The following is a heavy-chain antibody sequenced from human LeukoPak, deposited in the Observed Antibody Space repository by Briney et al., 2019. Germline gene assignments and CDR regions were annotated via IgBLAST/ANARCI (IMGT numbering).Heavy chain of an antibody. CDR2: IYSGGGT. Sequence: GGSLRLSCAASGFTVSTNYMSWVRQAPGKGLEWVSLIYSGGGTYYADSGKGRFTISRGNSRNTLSLQMNSLRVDDTAVYYCARGFRSVTTWGYFDYWGQGALVTVSS. CDR3: ARGFRSVTTWGYFDY. D-gene: IGHD4-17*01. J-gene: IGHJ4*02. CDR1: GFTVSTNY. V-gene: IGHV3-66*01.